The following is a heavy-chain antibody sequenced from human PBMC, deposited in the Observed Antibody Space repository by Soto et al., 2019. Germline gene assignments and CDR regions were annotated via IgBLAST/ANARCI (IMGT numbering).Heavy chain of an antibody. D-gene: IGHD3-22*01. J-gene: IGHJ4*02. CDR3: ARSYDSSGYYYDY. V-gene: IGHV4-59*08. CDR2: IYYSGST. Sequence: SETLSLTCTVSGGSISSYYWSWIRQPPGKGLEWIGYIYYSGSTNYNPSLKSRVTISVDTSKNQFSLKLSSVTAADTAMYYCARSYDSSGYYYDYWGQGTLVTVSS. CDR1: GGSISSYY.